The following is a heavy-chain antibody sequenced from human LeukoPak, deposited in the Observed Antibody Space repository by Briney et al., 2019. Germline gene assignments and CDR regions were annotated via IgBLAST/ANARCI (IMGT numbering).Heavy chain of an antibody. CDR2: IYYSGST. V-gene: IGHV4-59*01. CDR1: GGSISSYY. CDR3: CVSSSKHDY. J-gene: IGHJ4*02. D-gene: IGHD6-6*01. Sequence: SETLSLTCTVSGGSISSYYWSWIRQPPGKGLEWIGSIYYSGSTYYNPSLKSRVTISVDTSKNQFSLKLSSVTAADTAVYYCCVSSSKHDYWGQGTLVTVSS.